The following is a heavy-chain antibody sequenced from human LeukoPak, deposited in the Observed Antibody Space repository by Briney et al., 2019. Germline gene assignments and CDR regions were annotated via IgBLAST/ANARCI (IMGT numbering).Heavy chain of an antibody. D-gene: IGHD3-22*01. CDR1: GGSISSSNW. CDR3: ARNLYYDSSGHPNWFDP. V-gene: IGHV4-4*03. J-gene: IGHJ5*02. Sequence: PPGTLSLTCAVSGGSISSSNWWSWVRQPPGKGLEWIGEIYHSGSTNYNPSLKSRVTISVDTSKNQFSLKLSSVTAADTAVYYCARNLYYDSSGHPNWFDPWGQGTLVTVSS. CDR2: IYHSGST.